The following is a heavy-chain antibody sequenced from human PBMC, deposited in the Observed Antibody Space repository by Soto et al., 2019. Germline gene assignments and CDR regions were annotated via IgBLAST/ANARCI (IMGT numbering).Heavy chain of an antibody. D-gene: IGHD4-17*01. Sequence: EVQLVESGGGLVQPGGSLRLSCAASGFTFSSYWMSWVRQAPGKGLEWVANIKQDGSEKYYVDSVKGRFTISRDNAKNSLYLQMNSLRAEDTAVYYCARASGDYGDHVGRFDPWGQGTLVTVSS. CDR2: IKQDGSEK. CDR1: GFTFSSYW. J-gene: IGHJ5*02. V-gene: IGHV3-7*04. CDR3: ARASGDYGDHVGRFDP.